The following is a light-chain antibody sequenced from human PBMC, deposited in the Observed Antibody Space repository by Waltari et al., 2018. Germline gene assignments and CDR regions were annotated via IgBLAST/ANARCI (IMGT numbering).Light chain of an antibody. CDR2: DVT. Sequence: QSALTQPRSVSGSPGQSVTICCAGTGSDVGDFNSVSWYQQPPGKAPKLVIFDVTKRPSGVPDRFSGSKSGTSASLTVSGLQAEDEADYYCCSYAGIWVFGGGTKLTVL. J-gene: IGLJ3*02. V-gene: IGLV2-11*01. CDR3: CSYAGIWV. CDR1: GSDVGDFNS.